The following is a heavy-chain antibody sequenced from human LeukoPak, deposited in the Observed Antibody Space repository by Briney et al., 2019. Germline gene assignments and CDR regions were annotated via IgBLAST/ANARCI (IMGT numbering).Heavy chain of an antibody. Sequence: GGSLRLSCAVSGFTLSTYGMHWVRQAPGKGLEWLAGITYDGNDKYHADSVKGRFTISRDNSRDTLYLQMDSLRADDTAIYYCAIGGDYDWLAPWGQGTLVTVSS. CDR1: GFTLSTYG. V-gene: IGHV3-30*03. J-gene: IGHJ5*02. CDR3: AIGGDYDWLAP. CDR2: ITYDGNDK. D-gene: IGHD4-17*01.